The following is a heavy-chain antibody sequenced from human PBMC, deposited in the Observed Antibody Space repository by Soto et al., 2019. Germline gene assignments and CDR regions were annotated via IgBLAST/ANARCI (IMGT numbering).Heavy chain of an antibody. V-gene: IGHV1-3*01. D-gene: IGHD2-2*01. CDR1: GYTFTSYA. CDR2: INAGNGNT. J-gene: IGHJ4*02. Sequence: QVQLVQSGAEVKKPGASVKVSCKASGYTFTSYAMHWVRQAPGQRLEWMGWINAGNGNTKYSQKFQGRVTITRDTSESTAYMELSSLRSEDTAVYYCANLGYCSSTSCPAGDYWGQGTLVTVSS. CDR3: ANLGYCSSTSCPAGDY.